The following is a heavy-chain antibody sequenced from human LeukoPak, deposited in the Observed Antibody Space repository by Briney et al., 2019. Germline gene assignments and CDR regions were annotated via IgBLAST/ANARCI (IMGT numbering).Heavy chain of an antibody. Sequence: GGSLRLSCAASGFTFSSSAMSWVRQAPGKGLEWVSAISNNGGYTYYADSVQGRFTISRDNSKNTLYLQMNSLRAEDTAVYYCGRDLRRITMIVVAYYYYGMDVWGQGTTVTVSS. D-gene: IGHD3-22*01. CDR1: GFTFSSSA. CDR3: GRDLRRITMIVVAYYYYGMDV. J-gene: IGHJ6*02. CDR2: ISNNGGYT. V-gene: IGHV3-23*01.